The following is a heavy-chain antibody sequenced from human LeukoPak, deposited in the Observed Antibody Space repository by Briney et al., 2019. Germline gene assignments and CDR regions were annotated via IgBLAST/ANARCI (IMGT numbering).Heavy chain of an antibody. CDR1: GFTVSSNY. J-gene: IGHJ6*04. V-gene: IGHV3-53*01. Sequence: GGSLRLSCAASGFTVSSNYMSWVRQAPGKGLEWVSVIYSGGSTYYADSVKGRFTISRDNSKNTLYLQMDSLRAEDTAVYYCAELGITMIGGVWGKGTTVTISS. CDR2: IYSGGST. CDR3: AELGITMIGGV. D-gene: IGHD3-10*02.